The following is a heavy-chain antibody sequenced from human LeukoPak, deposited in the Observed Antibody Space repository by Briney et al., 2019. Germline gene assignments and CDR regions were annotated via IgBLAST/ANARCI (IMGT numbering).Heavy chain of an antibody. CDR3: AREVGATGNDWFDP. CDR1: GYAFTSYY. Sequence: ASVKVSCKASGYAFTSYYMHWVRQAPGQGLEWMGIINPSGGSTTYAQKFQGRVTLTSDTSTSTVYKDLSGLRFDDTAVYYCAREVGATGNDWFDPWGQGTLVTVSS. J-gene: IGHJ5*02. CDR2: INPSGGST. V-gene: IGHV1-46*01. D-gene: IGHD1-26*01.